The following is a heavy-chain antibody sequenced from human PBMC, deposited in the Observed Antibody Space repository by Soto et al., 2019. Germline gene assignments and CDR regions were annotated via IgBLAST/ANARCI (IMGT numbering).Heavy chain of an antibody. J-gene: IGHJ1*01. Sequence: SVKVSCKASGGTFSSHAISWVRQAPGQGLEWMGGIIPIFGTANYAQKFQGRVTITADESTSTAYMELSSLRSEDTAAYYCAREGGSYYVAYFQHWGQGTLVTVSS. CDR3: AREGGSYYVAYFQH. V-gene: IGHV1-69*13. D-gene: IGHD1-26*01. CDR1: GGTFSSHA. CDR2: IIPIFGTA.